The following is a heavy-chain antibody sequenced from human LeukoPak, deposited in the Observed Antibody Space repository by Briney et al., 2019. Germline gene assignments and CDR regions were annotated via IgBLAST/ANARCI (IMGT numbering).Heavy chain of an antibody. Sequence: ASVKVSCKPSGGTLRSYIFNWVRQAPGQGLEWMGGFDPEDGETIYAQKFQGRVTMTEDTSTDTAYMELSSLRSEDTAVYYCATSFSVATKNAFDIWGQGTMVTVSS. CDR2: FDPEDGET. D-gene: IGHD5-12*01. J-gene: IGHJ3*02. V-gene: IGHV1-24*01. CDR1: GGTLRSY. CDR3: ATSFSVATKNAFDI.